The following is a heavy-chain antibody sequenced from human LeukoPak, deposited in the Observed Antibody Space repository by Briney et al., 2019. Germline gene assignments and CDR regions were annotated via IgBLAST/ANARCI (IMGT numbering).Heavy chain of an antibody. CDR2: ISSSSSYT. Sequence: PGGSLRLSCAASGFTFSDYYMSWIRQVPGKGLEWVSYISSSSSYTNYADSVKGRFTISRDNAKNSLYLQMNSLRAEDTAVYYCARGGGYSYGHLNFDYWGQGTLVTVSS. D-gene: IGHD5-18*01. V-gene: IGHV3-11*06. J-gene: IGHJ4*02. CDR1: GFTFSDYY. CDR3: ARGGGYSYGHLNFDY.